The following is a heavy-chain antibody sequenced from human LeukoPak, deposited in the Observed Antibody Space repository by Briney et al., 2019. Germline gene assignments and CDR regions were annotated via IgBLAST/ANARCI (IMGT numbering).Heavy chain of an antibody. CDR2: IYYSGST. J-gene: IGHJ4*02. V-gene: IGHV4-59*01. CDR1: GGSISSYY. Sequence: ASETLSLTCTVSGGSISSYYWSWVRQPPGKGLEWIGYIYYSGSTNYNPSLKSRVTISVGTSKNQFSLKLSSVTAADTAVYYCAVGRGYSGLDYWGQGTLVTVSS. CDR3: AVGRGYSGLDY. D-gene: IGHD5-12*01.